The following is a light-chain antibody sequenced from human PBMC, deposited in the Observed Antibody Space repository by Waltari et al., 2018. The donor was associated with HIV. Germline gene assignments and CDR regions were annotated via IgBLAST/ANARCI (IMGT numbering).Light chain of an antibody. CDR3: GTWHSSLSAGVV. CDR1: SSNLGAHY. V-gene: IGLV1-51*02. CDR2: EKK. Sequence: QSVLTQPPSVSAAPGQKVTVSCSGSSSNLGAHYVSWYQQLPGTAPELLIYEKKKRPSGIPDRFSGAKSGTSATLAITGLQTGDEADYYCGTWHSSLSAGVVFGGGTKLTVL. J-gene: IGLJ2*01.